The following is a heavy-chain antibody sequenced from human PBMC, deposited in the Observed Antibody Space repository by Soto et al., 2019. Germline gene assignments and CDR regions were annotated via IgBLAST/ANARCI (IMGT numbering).Heavy chain of an antibody. CDR2: IIPIFGTA. Sequence: GASVKVSCKASGGTFSSYAISWVRQAPGQGPEWMGGIIPIFGTANYAQKFQGRVTITADESTSTAYMELSSLRSEDTAVYYCARVGARGAPYYFDYWGQGTLVTVSS. V-gene: IGHV1-69*13. J-gene: IGHJ4*02. CDR1: GGTFSSYA. D-gene: IGHD1-26*01. CDR3: ARVGARGAPYYFDY.